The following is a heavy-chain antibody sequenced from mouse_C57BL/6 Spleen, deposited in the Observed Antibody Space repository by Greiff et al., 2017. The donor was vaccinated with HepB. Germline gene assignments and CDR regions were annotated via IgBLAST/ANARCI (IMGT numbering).Heavy chain of an antibody. CDR3: ARGDGSSYWYFDV. CDR1: GFTFSDYG. CDR2: ISSGSSTI. Sequence: EVQRVESGGGLVKPGGSLKLSCAASGFTFSDYGMHWVRQAPEKGLEWVAYISSGSSTIYYADTVKGRFTISRDNAKNTLFLQMTSLRSEATAMYYCARGDGSSYWYFDVWGTGTTVTVAS. J-gene: IGHJ1*03. V-gene: IGHV5-17*01. D-gene: IGHD1-1*01.